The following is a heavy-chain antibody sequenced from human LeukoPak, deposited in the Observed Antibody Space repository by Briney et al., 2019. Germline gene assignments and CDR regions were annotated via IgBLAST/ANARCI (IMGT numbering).Heavy chain of an antibody. CDR2: ISGSSTTT. CDR1: GFTFSSYS. Sequence: GGSLRLSCAASGFTFSSYSMNWVRQAPGKGLEWLSYISGSSTTTHYADSLKGRFTISRDNAKNSVYLQMNSLRAEDTAVYYCARDSTDYGDYDYYYYYMDVWGKGTTVTVSS. CDR3: ARDSTDYGDYDYYYYYMDV. D-gene: IGHD4-17*01. V-gene: IGHV3-48*01. J-gene: IGHJ6*03.